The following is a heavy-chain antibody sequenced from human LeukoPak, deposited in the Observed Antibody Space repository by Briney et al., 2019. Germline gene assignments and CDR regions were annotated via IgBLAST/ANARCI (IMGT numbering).Heavy chain of an antibody. CDR3: TTDQKWLQLALDY. CDR1: GFTFSRSA. Sequence: SVKVSCKTSGFTFSRSAVQWVRQARGQGLEWIGWIGVGGGNTNYAQRFQDRVTITRDMSTRTAYMELNSLKTEDTAVYYCTTDQKWLQLALDYWGQGTLVTVSS. J-gene: IGHJ4*02. V-gene: IGHV1-58*01. CDR2: IGVGGGNT. D-gene: IGHD5-24*01.